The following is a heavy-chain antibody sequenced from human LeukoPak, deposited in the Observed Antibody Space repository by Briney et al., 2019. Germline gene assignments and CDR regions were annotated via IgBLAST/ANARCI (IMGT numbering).Heavy chain of an antibody. Sequence: GGSLRLSCAASGFIVSSNYMSWVRQAPGKGLEWVSIIYSGGSTYYADSVKGRFTISRDNSKNTLYLQMNSLRAEDTALYYFVRHLSGDDIWGQGTMVTVSS. V-gene: IGHV3-53*01. CDR2: IYSGGST. CDR3: VRHLSGDDI. CDR1: GFIVSSNY. D-gene: IGHD4-17*01. J-gene: IGHJ3*02.